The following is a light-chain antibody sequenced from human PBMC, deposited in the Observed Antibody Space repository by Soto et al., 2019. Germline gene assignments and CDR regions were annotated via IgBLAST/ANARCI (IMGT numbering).Light chain of an antibody. CDR3: QQYNTWPRT. J-gene: IGKJ1*01. V-gene: IGKV3-15*01. Sequence: EIVWTQSPGTLSLSPGERATLSCRASQSVSSNVAWYQQKPGQAPRLLIYGASTRATGIPARFSGSGSGTEFTLTISSLQSEDFAVYYCQQYNTWPRTFGQGTKVDIK. CDR1: QSVSSN. CDR2: GAS.